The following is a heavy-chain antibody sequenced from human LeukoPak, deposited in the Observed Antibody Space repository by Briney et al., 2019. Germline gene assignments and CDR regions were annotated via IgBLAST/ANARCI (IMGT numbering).Heavy chain of an antibody. J-gene: IGHJ4*02. V-gene: IGHV3-21*04. CDR1: GFTLSSYS. D-gene: IGHD1-14*01. CDR3: AKDASDTGYYFDY. CDR2: ISSSSSYI. Sequence: GGSLRLSCAASGFTLSSYSMNWVRQAPGKGLEWVSSISSSSSYIYYADSVKGRFTISRDNSKNTLYLQVNSLRAEDTAVYYCAKDASDTGYYFDYWGQGTLVTVSS.